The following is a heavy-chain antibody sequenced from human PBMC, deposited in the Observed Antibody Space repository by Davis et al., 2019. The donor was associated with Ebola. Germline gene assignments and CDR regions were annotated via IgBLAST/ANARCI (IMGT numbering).Heavy chain of an antibody. V-gene: IGHV3-7*03. D-gene: IGHD3-9*01. Sequence: GESLKISCAASGFTFRSYWMHWVRQAPGKGLEWVANIKQDGSEKYYVDSVKGRFTISRDNAKNSLYLQMNSLRAEDTAVYYCAKGGYFDSLEIDSWGQGTLVTVSS. J-gene: IGHJ4*02. CDR2: IKQDGSEK. CDR1: GFTFRSYW. CDR3: AKGGYFDSLEIDS.